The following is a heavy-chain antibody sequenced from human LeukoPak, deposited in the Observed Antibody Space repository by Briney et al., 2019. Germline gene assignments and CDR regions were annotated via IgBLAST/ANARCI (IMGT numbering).Heavy chain of an antibody. CDR3: ARDQYHIVVVTAIPGPVSAAFDI. V-gene: IGHV1-18*01. Sequence: GASVKVSCKASGYTFTSYGISWVRQAPEQGLEWMGWISAYNGNTNYAQKLQGRVTMTTDTSTSTAYMELRSLRSDDTAVYYCARDQYHIVVVTAIPGPVSAAFDIWGQGTMVTVSS. CDR2: ISAYNGNT. CDR1: GYTFTSYG. J-gene: IGHJ3*02. D-gene: IGHD2-21*02.